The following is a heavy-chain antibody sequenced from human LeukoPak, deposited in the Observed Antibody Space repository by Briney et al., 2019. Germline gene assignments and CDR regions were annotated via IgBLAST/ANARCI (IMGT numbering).Heavy chain of an antibody. Sequence: ASVKVSCKASGYIFTKYVVHWECQAPGQRPEWMGWIKAGNGDTKYSQNFQDRLTITRDTSASTVYMELSSLTSEDTALYYCARDDCGDTCYPGGYWGQGTLVTVSS. CDR1: GYIFTKYV. J-gene: IGHJ4*02. V-gene: IGHV1-3*01. CDR3: ARDDCGDTCYPGGY. CDR2: IKAGNGDT. D-gene: IGHD2-21*01.